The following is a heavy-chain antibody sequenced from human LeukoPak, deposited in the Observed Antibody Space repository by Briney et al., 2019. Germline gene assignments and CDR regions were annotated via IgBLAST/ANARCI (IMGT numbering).Heavy chain of an antibody. Sequence: PSETLSLTCTVSGGSISSGGYYWSWIRQPPGRGLEWIGYIYHSGSTYYNPSLKSRVTISVDRSKNQFSLKLSSVTAADTAVYYCARVSTGLVGALLFDYWGQGTLVTVSS. CDR2: IYHSGST. CDR3: ARVSTGLVGALLFDY. J-gene: IGHJ4*02. V-gene: IGHV4-30-2*01. CDR1: GGSISSGGYY. D-gene: IGHD1-26*01.